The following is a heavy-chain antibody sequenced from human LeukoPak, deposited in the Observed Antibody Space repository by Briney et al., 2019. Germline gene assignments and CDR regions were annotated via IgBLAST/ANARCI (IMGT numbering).Heavy chain of an antibody. Sequence: AETLSLTCAVYGGSFSGYYWSWIRQPPGKGLEWIGEINHSGSTNYNPSLKSRVTISVDTSKNQFSLKLSSVTAADTAVYYCARGRGTGGDYDLQVHFDYWGQGTLVSVSS. J-gene: IGHJ4*02. CDR1: GGSFSGYY. CDR2: INHSGST. D-gene: IGHD4-17*01. CDR3: ARGRGTGGDYDLQVHFDY. V-gene: IGHV4-34*01.